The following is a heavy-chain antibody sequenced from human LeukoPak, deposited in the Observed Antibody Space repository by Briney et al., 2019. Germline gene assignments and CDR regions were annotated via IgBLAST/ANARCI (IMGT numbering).Heavy chain of an antibody. CDR3: ARGFYYYGLDV. Sequence: ASVKVSCKASGYTFTLYDINWVRQAPGQGLEWLGWMNPNNGNTGYAQKFQGRVTMTRSTSIDTAYMELNTLTSDDTAAYYCARGFYYYGLDVWGQGTTVTVSS. CDR2: MNPNNGNT. CDR1: GYTFTLYD. V-gene: IGHV1-8*01. J-gene: IGHJ6*02.